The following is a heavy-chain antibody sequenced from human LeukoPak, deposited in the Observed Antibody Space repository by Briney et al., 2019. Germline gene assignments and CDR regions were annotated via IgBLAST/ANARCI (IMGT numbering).Heavy chain of an antibody. CDR3: ARHGVPAAPFDY. Sequence: SVKVSCKASGGTFSSYAISWMRQAPGQGLEWMGRIIPILGIANYAQKFQGRVTITADKSTSTAYMELSSLRSEDTAVYYCARHGVPAAPFDYWGQGTLVTVSS. CDR2: IIPILGIA. V-gene: IGHV1-69*04. D-gene: IGHD2-2*01. J-gene: IGHJ4*02. CDR1: GGTFSSYA.